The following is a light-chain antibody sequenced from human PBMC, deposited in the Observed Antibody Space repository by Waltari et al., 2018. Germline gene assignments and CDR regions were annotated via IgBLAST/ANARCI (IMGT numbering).Light chain of an antibody. Sequence: SYDLTQPPSVSVSPGQTVTISCSGHNLGNKYVSWYQQKAGKAPLLVVYARDRRPSGIPERFSGSNSDTTATLTISGTQAIDEADYYCQTWDSSLVVFGGGTKLTVL. V-gene: IGLV3-1*01. J-gene: IGLJ2*01. CDR1: NLGNKY. CDR3: QTWDSSLVV. CDR2: ARD.